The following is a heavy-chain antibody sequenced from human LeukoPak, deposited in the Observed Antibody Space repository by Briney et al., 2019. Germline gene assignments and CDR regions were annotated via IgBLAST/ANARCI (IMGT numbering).Heavy chain of an antibody. J-gene: IGHJ4*02. Sequence: GRSLRLSCAVSGFRFNSHHMYWVRQAPNKGLEWVAVAPHDRSSPSHAASVNGRFTISRDNSKDTLFLHMDSLRVDDTAIYYCARQSLGASGLDHWGQGVLVTVSS. CDR1: GFRFNSHH. CDR2: APHDRSSP. V-gene: IGHV3-30*03. D-gene: IGHD1-26*01. CDR3: ARQSLGASGLDH.